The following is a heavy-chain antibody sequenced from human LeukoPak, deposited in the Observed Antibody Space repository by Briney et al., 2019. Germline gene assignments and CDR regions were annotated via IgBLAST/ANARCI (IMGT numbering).Heavy chain of an antibody. CDR2: IIPIFGAA. D-gene: IGHD3-9*01. J-gene: IGHJ4*02. CDR3: ATYYDILTGPFDY. V-gene: IGHV1-69*13. Sequence: SVKVSCKASRGTFSSYVLSWVRQAPGQGLEWVGGIIPIFGAANYAQKFQRRVTHTADESTSTAYKELSSLRSEDTAVYYCATYYDILTGPFDYWGQGTLVTVSS. CDR1: RGTFSSYV.